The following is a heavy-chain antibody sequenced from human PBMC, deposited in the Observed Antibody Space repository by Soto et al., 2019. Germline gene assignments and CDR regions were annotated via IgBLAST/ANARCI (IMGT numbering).Heavy chain of an antibody. D-gene: IGHD5-18*01. CDR3: ATEGYTYGYHAFNI. CDR2: IKSKSHGGTT. V-gene: IGHV3-15*07. J-gene: IGHJ3*02. CDR1: GFTCSNAW. Sequence: PGGSLRLSCAASGFTCSNAWMSWVRQAPGKGLEWVGRIKSKSHGGTTDYAAPVKGTFTISRDDSKNTLFLHMNSLKTEDTAVYYCATEGYTYGYHAFNIWGQGTMVTVSS.